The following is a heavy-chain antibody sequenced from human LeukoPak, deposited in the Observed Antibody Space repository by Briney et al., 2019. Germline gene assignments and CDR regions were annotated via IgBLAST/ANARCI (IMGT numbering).Heavy chain of an antibody. CDR3: ARSEFRLPYDY. V-gene: IGHV4-59*08. CDR1: GGSISSYY. D-gene: IGHD6-25*01. CDR2: IYYSGST. J-gene: IGHJ4*02. Sequence: SETLSLTCTVSGGSISSYYWSWIRQPPGKGLEWIGYIYYSGSTNYNPSLKSRVTISVDTSKNQFSLKLSSVTAADTAVYYCARSEFRLPYDYWGQGTLVTVSS.